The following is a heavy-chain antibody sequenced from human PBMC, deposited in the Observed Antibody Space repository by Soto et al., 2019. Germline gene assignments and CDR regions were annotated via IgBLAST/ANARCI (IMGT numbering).Heavy chain of an antibody. D-gene: IGHD6-13*01. CDR3: ARQGLAGTFHYYGMDV. Sequence: GESLKISCKGSGYSFTSYWISCVRQMPGKGLEWMGRIDPSDSYTNYSPSFQGHVTISADKSISTAYLQWSSLKASDTAMYYCARQGLAGTFHYYGMDVWGQGTTVTVSS. V-gene: IGHV5-10-1*01. CDR1: GYSFTSYW. J-gene: IGHJ6*02. CDR2: IDPSDSYT.